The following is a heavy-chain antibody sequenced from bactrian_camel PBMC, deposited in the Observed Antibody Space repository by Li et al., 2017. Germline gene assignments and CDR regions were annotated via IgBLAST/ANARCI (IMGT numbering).Heavy chain of an antibody. D-gene: IGHD4*01. V-gene: IGHV3S53*01. CDR3: AVYDAYAGRCSFREDIYDY. Sequence: HVQLVESGGGSVQAGGSLTLSCSASESTYRSICMAWFRQAPGSQRETVATVDSNGVTKVAGSVKGRFTLSKDNASRTVVLQMNSLKPEDTAMYHRAVYDAYAGRCSFREDIYDYWGRGTQVTVS. CDR1: ESTYRSIC. J-gene: IGHJ4*01. CDR2: VDSNGVT.